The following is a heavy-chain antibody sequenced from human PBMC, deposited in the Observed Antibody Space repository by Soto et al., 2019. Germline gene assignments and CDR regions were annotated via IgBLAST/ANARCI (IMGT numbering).Heavy chain of an antibody. V-gene: IGHV4-4*07. Sequence: XETLSLTCTVSVDSITTYYWSWIRQPAGKGLEWIGRIDASGNTNYNPSLNSRVTMSIDTSKKQFSLKLTSVTAADTAIYYCARYSNNWFQTEGMDVWGQGTTVTVSS. CDR3: ARYSNNWFQTEGMDV. D-gene: IGHD6-13*01. CDR2: IDASGNT. J-gene: IGHJ6*02. CDR1: VDSITTYY.